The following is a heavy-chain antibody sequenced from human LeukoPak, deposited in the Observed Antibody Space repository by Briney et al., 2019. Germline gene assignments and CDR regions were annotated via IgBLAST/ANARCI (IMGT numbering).Heavy chain of an antibody. CDR2: ISGSGGSS. J-gene: IGHJ4*02. CDR3: ARGWQQLAY. CDR1: GFTFSSYA. Sequence: GGSLRLSCAASGFTFSSYAMSWVRQAPGRGVEWVSGISGSGGSSYYAASVKGRFTISRDNTENTLYLQMSSLGAEDTAVYYCARGWQQLAYWGQGTLVTVSS. V-gene: IGHV3-23*01. D-gene: IGHD6-13*01.